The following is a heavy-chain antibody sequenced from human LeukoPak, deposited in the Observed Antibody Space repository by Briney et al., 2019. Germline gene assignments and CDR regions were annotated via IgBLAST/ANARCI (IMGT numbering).Heavy chain of an antibody. CDR2: IYYTGST. D-gene: IGHD2-15*01. V-gene: IGHV4-59*01. CDR3: AIFGSGGS. J-gene: IGHJ5*02. Sequence: SETLSLTCTVSGASISSYYCNRIRQPPGKGLEWIGYIYYTGSTNHNPSLKSRVSISVDTSKNQFSLKLNSVTTADTAMYYCAIFGSGGSWGQGTLVTVSS. CDR1: GASISSYY.